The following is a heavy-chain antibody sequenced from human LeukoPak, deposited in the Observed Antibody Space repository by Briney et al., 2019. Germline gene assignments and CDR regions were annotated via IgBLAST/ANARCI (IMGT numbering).Heavy chain of an antibody. Sequence: SETLSLTCTVCGGSISSYYWSWIRQPPGKGLEWIGYIYYSGSTNYNPSLKSRVTMSLDTSKNQFSLKLSSVTAADTAVYYCARVGVEAARSFDYWGQGTLVTVSS. J-gene: IGHJ4*02. CDR2: IYYSGST. D-gene: IGHD6-6*01. CDR3: ARVGVEAARSFDY. V-gene: IGHV4-59*12. CDR1: GGSISSYY.